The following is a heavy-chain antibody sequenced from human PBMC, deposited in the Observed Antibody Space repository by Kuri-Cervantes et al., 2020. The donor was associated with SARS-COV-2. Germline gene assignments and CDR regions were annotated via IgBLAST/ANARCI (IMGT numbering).Heavy chain of an antibody. D-gene: IGHD2-2*02. CDR1: GFNFGSCY. CDR2: ISASGGST. J-gene: IGHJ6*02. Sequence: GESLKISCAASGFNFGSCYMNWVRQAPGKGLEWVSSISASGGSTYYADSVTGRFTVARDNSKDTLYLQMNSLRGDDTAVYYCAKGEEVVGAIRWGPKKYNSYDMDVWGQGTTVTVSS. V-gene: IGHV3-23*01. CDR3: AKGEEVVGAIRWGPKKYNSYDMDV.